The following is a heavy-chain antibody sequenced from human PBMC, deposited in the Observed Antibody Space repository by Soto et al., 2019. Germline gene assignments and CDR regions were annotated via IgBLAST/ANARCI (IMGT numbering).Heavy chain of an antibody. D-gene: IGHD3-9*01. Sequence: PGGSLRLFCAASGFTFSSYSMNWVRQAPGKGLEWVSYISSSSSTIYYADSVKGRFTISRDNAKNSLYLQMNSLRAEDTAVYYCARGPYYDILTGYPLDYWGQGTLVTVSS. V-gene: IGHV3-48*01. CDR3: ARGPYYDILTGYPLDY. CDR2: ISSSSSTI. CDR1: GFTFSSYS. J-gene: IGHJ4*02.